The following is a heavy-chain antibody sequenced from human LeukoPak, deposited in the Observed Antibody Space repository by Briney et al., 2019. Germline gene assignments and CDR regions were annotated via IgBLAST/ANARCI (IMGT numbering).Heavy chain of an antibody. Sequence: PSETLSLTCTVAGGSISSSFHYWDWIRQAPGKGLEWMGSLLYTGNTWYNPSLKSRITMSVDTSKNQFSLRLSSVNAADTALYYCARRGSGNGGAYAGMDVWGQGTSVTVSS. J-gene: IGHJ6*02. D-gene: IGHD2-21*01. CDR3: ARRGSGNGGAYAGMDV. V-gene: IGHV4-39*01. CDR1: GGSISSSFHY. CDR2: LLYTGNT.